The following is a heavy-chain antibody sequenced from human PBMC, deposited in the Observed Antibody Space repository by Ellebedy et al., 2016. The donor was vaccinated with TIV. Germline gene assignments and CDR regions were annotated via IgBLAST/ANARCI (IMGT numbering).Heavy chain of an antibody. CDR1: GYSFTSYW. CDR3: ARFRGFGVPLDV. CDR2: IDPSDSYT. J-gene: IGHJ6*02. D-gene: IGHD3-10*01. Sequence: GESLKISCEGSGYSFTSYWISWVRQMPGKGLEWMGRIDPSDSYTNYSPSFQGHVTISADKSISTAYLQWSSLKASDTAMYYCARFRGFGVPLDVWGQGSTVTVSS. V-gene: IGHV5-10-1*01.